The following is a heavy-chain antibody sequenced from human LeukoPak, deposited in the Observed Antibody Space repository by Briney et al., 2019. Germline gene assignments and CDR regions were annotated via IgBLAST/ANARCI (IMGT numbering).Heavy chain of an antibody. CDR2: IYYSGST. Sequence: SETLSLTCTVSGGSISSYYGSWIRQPPGKGLEWIEYIYYSGSTNYNPSLKSRVTISVDMSKNQFSLKLSSVTAADTAVYYCARVDRGYSYGYVDYWGQETLVTVSS. J-gene: IGHJ4*02. CDR1: GGSISSYY. D-gene: IGHD5-18*01. V-gene: IGHV4-59*01. CDR3: ARVDRGYSYGYVDY.